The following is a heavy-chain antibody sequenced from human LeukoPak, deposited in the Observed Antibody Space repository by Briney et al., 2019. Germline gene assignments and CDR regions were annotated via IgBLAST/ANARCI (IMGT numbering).Heavy chain of an antibody. CDR3: ARAYYYGSGSYSFDY. D-gene: IGHD3-10*01. Sequence: GGSLRLSCAASGFTFSSYAMSWVRQAPGKGLEWVSAISGSGGSTYYADSVKGRFTISRDNSKNTLYLQMNSLRDEDKAVYYCARAYYYGSGSYSFDYWGQGTLVTVSS. J-gene: IGHJ4*02. CDR2: ISGSGGST. CDR1: GFTFSSYA. V-gene: IGHV3-23*01.